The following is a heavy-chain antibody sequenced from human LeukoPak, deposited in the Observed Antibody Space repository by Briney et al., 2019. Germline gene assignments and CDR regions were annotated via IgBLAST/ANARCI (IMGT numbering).Heavy chain of an antibody. CDR3: ARDPATLDDGAFDI. CDR2: ISGSGGSP. D-gene: IGHD5-12*01. CDR1: GFTFSSYA. Sequence: GGSLRLSCTASGFTFSSYAMNWVRQAPGKGLEWVSAISGSGGSPYYADSVKGRFTISRDNAKNSLYLQMNSLRAEDTAVYYCARDPATLDDGAFDIWGQGTMVTVSS. V-gene: IGHV3-21*01. J-gene: IGHJ3*02.